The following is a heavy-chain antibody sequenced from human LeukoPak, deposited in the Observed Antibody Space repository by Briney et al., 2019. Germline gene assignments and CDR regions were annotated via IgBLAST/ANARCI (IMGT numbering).Heavy chain of an antibody. CDR2: INPTGTST. D-gene: IGHD4-23*01. J-gene: IGHJ4*02. Sequence: ASVKVSCQSSGYTFTNYYMHWVRQAPGQGLEWMGLINPTGTSTNYAQKFRGRVTMTRDTSTTTVYMELSSLRSEDTAVYYCAREESGGNSDYWGQGTLVTVSS. CDR3: AREESGGNSDY. V-gene: IGHV1-46*01. CDR1: GYTFTNYY.